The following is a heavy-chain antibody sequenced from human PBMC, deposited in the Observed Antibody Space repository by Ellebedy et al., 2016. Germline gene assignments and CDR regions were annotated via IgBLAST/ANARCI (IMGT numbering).Heavy chain of an antibody. CDR2: ISGDGTTP. V-gene: IGHV3-74*01. Sequence: GGSLRLSCAVSGFTVSTNYMSWVRQAPGEGLVWLSRISGDGTTPVYADSVKGRFTISRDNANNMLFLQMNSLRADDTAIYYCARAIHFDWLLPPAFDYWGQGTLVTVSS. CDR1: GFTVSTNY. CDR3: ARAIHFDWLLPPAFDY. D-gene: IGHD3-9*01. J-gene: IGHJ4*02.